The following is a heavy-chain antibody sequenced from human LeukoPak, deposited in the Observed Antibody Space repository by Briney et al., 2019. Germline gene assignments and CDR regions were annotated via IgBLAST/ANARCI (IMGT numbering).Heavy chain of an antibody. Sequence: PGGSLRLSCAASGFTFSSYTMNWVRQAPGKGLEWVSSISSGSSYIYYADSVKGRFTISRDNAKNSLYLQMSSLRAEDTAVYYCARIVTPGYYATSGYHFDYWGQGTLVTVSS. D-gene: IGHD3-22*01. J-gene: IGHJ4*02. CDR3: ARIVTPGYYATSGYHFDY. CDR2: ISSGSSYI. CDR1: GFTFSSYT. V-gene: IGHV3-21*01.